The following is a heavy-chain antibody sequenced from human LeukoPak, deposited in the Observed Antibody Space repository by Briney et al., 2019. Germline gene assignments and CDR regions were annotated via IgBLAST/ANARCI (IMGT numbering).Heavy chain of an antibody. CDR2: INTDGTVT. Sequence: GGSLRLSCAASGFTFSKYWMLWVCQAPGKGLESVSRINTDGTVTTYADSVKGRFTVSRDNADNTMFLQMNSVRDEDTAVYYCATKQWLAPPPDSWARGTPVTVSS. V-gene: IGHV3-74*01. CDR3: ATKQWLAPPPDS. J-gene: IGHJ4*02. D-gene: IGHD6-19*01. CDR1: GFTFSKYW.